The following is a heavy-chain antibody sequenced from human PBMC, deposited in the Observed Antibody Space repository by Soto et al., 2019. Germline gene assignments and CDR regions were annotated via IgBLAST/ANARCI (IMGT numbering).Heavy chain of an antibody. CDR1: GITFSSYS. CDR2: ISSSSSYI. J-gene: IGHJ4*02. CDR3: ARGITMVRGVISRFDY. Sequence: EVQLVESGGGLVKPGGSLRLSCAASGITFSSYSMNWVRQAPGKGLEWVSSISSSSSYIYYADSVKGRFTISRDNAKNSLYLQMNSLRAEDTAVYYCARGITMVRGVISRFDYWGQGTLVTVSS. V-gene: IGHV3-21*01. D-gene: IGHD3-10*01.